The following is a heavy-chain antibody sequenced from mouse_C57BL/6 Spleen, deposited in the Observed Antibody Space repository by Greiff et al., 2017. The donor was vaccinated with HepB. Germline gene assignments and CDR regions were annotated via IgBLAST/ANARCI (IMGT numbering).Heavy chain of an antibody. CDR2: IYPGDGDT. CDR3: ARGYGSSYRYFDV. J-gene: IGHJ1*03. V-gene: IGHV1-80*01. Sequence: VKLMESGAELVKPGASVKISCKASGYAFSSYWMNWVKQRPGKGLEWIGQIYPGDGDTNYNGKFKGKATLTADKSSSTAYMQLSSLTSEDSAVYFCARGYGSSYRYFDVWGTGTTVTVSS. D-gene: IGHD1-1*01. CDR1: GYAFSSYW.